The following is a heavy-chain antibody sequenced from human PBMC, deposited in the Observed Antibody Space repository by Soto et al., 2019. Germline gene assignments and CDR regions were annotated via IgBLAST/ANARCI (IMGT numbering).Heavy chain of an antibody. V-gene: IGHV3-30*18. CDR2: ISYDGSNQ. CDR3: AKDQASGQGSFDS. CDR1: GFTFNIYG. Sequence: PGGSLRLSCAASGFTFNIYGMHWVRQAPDKGLEWVALISYDGSNQYYADSVKGRFTISRDNSKNTLFLQMNSLRAAATAVYYCAKDQASGQGSFDSWGQGTLVTVSS. J-gene: IGHJ4*02.